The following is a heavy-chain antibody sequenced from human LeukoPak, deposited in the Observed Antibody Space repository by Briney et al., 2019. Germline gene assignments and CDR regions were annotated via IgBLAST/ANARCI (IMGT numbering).Heavy chain of an antibody. CDR1: GGSFSGYY. Sequence: SETLSLTCAVDGGSFSGYYWSWIRQPPGKGLEWIGEINHSGSTNYNPSLKSRVTIPVDTSKNQFSLKLSSVTAADTAVYYCARGPLGYCSSTSCRDAFDIWGQGTMVTVSS. V-gene: IGHV4-34*01. CDR3: ARGPLGYCSSTSCRDAFDI. CDR2: INHSGST. D-gene: IGHD2-2*01. J-gene: IGHJ3*02.